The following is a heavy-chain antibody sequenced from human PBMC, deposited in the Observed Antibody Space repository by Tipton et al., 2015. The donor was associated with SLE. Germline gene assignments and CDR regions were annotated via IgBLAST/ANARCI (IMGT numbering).Heavy chain of an antibody. J-gene: IGHJ5*02. Sequence: SLRLSCVASGFSFSSHAVNWARHAPGKGLEWVAVISYDGRYRYYTDSVKGRFTISRDNANNTHLQMNSLRAEDTAVYYCARDGGVVEAGMSWFDPCGQGTLVTVSS. V-gene: IGHV3-30*04. D-gene: IGHD3-16*01. CDR3: ARDGGVVEAGMSWFDP. CDR2: ISYDGRYR. CDR1: GFSFSSHA.